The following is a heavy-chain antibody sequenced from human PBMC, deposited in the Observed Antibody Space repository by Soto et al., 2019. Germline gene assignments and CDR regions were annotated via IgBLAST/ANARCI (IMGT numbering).Heavy chain of an antibody. Sequence: QVQLVQSGAEVKKPGASVKVSCKASGYTFTSYGISWVRQAHGKGLEWMGWISAYNGNTNYAQKLQGRVTLTTDTSPITAYMELRSLRSEDTAVYYCARGTTVETGNSWVQGTLVTVSS. CDR3: ARGTTVETGNS. CDR2: ISAYNGNT. D-gene: IGHD4-17*01. J-gene: IGHJ4*02. V-gene: IGHV1-18*01. CDR1: GYTFTSYG.